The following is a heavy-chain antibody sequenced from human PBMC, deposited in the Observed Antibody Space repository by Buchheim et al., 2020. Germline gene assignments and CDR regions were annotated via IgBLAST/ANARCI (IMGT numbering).Heavy chain of an antibody. CDR1: GDSMNSYY. J-gene: IGHJ4*02. CDR2: IFYSGST. V-gene: IGHV4-59*01. Sequence: QMQLQESGPGLVKPSETLSLMCSVSGDSMNSYYWSWIRQPPGKGLEWLGYIFYSGSTYYNPSLKSRRTISMDMSKNQFSMRLRSVTAADTAVYYCARGGNWFRGDHAIHYWGQGIL. D-gene: IGHD1-1*01. CDR3: ARGGNWFRGDHAIHY.